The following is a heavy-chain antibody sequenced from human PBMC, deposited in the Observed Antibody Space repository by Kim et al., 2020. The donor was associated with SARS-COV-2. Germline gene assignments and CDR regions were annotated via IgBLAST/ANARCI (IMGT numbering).Heavy chain of an antibody. J-gene: IGHJ5*02. CDR1: GGSFSGYY. CDR3: VWGATGWFDP. D-gene: IGHD1-26*01. CDR2: INHSGST. Sequence: SETLSLTCAVYGGSFSGYYWSWIRQPPGKGLEWIGEINHSGSTNYNPSLKSRVTISVDTSKNQFSLKLSSVTAADTAVYYCVWGATGWFDPWGQGTLVTVSS. V-gene: IGHV4-34*01.